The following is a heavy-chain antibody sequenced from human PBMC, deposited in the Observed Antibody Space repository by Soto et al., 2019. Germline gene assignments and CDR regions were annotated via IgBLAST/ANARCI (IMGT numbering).Heavy chain of an antibody. CDR3: ARDRVTMKGMHDY. CDR1: SGSINSGDYY. V-gene: IGHV4-30-4*01. D-gene: IGHD3-22*01. J-gene: IGHJ4*02. CDR2: ISYSGST. Sequence: QVQLQESGPGLVKPSQTLSLTCTVSSGSINSGDYYWSWIRQPPGKGLEWIGYISYSGSTYYNPSLKSRITISVDTSKNQFSLKLTSVTAADTAIYYCARDRVTMKGMHDYWGQGTLVTVSS.